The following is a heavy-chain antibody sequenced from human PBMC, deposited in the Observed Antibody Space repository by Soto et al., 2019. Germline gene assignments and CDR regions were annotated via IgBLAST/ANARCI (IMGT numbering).Heavy chain of an antibody. J-gene: IGHJ5*02. D-gene: IGHD3-16*01. V-gene: IGHV5-51*01. CDR3: ARAVAPYLGTWFDP. CDR1: GYNFTAFW. CDR2: IHPLDSET. Sequence: GESLKLSCTVSGYNFTAFWLGWVRQMPGKGLEWMANIHPLDSETNYGPSFQGQVTISADKSITTAFLHWSSLKASDMAVYYCARAVAPYLGTWFDPWGQGTLVTVSS.